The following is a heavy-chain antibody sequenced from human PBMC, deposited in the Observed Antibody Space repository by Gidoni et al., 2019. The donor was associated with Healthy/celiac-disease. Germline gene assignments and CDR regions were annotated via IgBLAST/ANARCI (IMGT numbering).Heavy chain of an antibody. V-gene: IGHV3-9*01. J-gene: IGHJ3*02. CDR3: AKVKGRWLQLSAFDI. Sequence: EVQLVESGGGLVQPVRSLRLSCAGSGFTFDAYAMHWVLQAPGKGLEWVSGSSWNSGSIGYADSVKGRFTISRDNAKNSLYLQMNSLRAEDTALYYCAKVKGRWLQLSAFDIWGQGTMVTVSS. CDR2: SSWNSGSI. D-gene: IGHD5-12*01. CDR1: GFTFDAYA.